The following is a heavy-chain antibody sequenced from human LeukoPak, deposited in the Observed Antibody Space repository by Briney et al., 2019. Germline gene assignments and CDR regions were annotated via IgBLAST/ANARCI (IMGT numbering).Heavy chain of an antibody. CDR3: ARQPNWNDLGRFDP. J-gene: IGHJ5*02. CDR1: GFSFSTYA. V-gene: IGHV3-23*01. Sequence: GGSLRLSCSASGFSFSTYAMSWVRQAPGKGLNGVSRITGTGSTTQYAESVKGRFTISRDNSRNTLYLQMNSLRGEDTAVYYCARQPNWNDLGRFDPWGQGTLVTVSS. CDR2: ITGTGSTT. D-gene: IGHD1-1*01.